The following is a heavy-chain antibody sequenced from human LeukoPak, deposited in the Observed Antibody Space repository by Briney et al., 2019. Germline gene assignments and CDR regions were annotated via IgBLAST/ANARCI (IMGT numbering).Heavy chain of an antibody. CDR3: AKDGQYYYDSSGYYEN. V-gene: IGHV3-9*01. Sequence: GGSLRLSCAASGFTFDDYAMHWVRQAPGKGLEWVSGISWNSGSIGYADSVKGRFTISRDNAKNSLYLQMNSLRAEDTALYYCAKDGQYYYDSSGYYENWGQGTLVTVSS. CDR1: GFTFDDYA. CDR2: ISWNSGSI. D-gene: IGHD3-22*01. J-gene: IGHJ4*02.